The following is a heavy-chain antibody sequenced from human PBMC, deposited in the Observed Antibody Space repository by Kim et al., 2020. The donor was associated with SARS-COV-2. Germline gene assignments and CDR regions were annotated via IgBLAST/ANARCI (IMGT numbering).Heavy chain of an antibody. Sequence: ASVKVSCKASGYTFTSYAMHWVRQAPGQRLEWMGWINAGNGNTKYSQKFQGRVTITRDTSASTAYMELSSLRSEDTAVYYCARDSDYYGSGSYKYYYYYGMDVWGQGTTVTVSS. V-gene: IGHV1-3*01. CDR3: ARDSDYYGSGSYKYYYYYGMDV. J-gene: IGHJ6*02. D-gene: IGHD3-10*01. CDR1: GYTFTSYA. CDR2: INAGNGNT.